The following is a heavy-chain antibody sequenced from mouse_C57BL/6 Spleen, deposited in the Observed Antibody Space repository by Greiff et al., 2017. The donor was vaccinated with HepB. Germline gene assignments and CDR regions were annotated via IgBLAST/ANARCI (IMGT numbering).Heavy chain of an antibody. CDR2: FYPGSGSI. CDR1: GYTFTEYT. CDR3: ARHEEDEDAMDY. J-gene: IGHJ4*01. V-gene: IGHV1-62-2*01. Sequence: QVQLKESGAELVKPGASVKLSCKASGYTFTEYTIHWVKQRSGQGLEWIGWFYPGSGSIKYNEKFKDKATLTAYKSSSTVYMELSRLTSEDSAVYFCARHEEDEDAMDYWGQGTSVTVSS.